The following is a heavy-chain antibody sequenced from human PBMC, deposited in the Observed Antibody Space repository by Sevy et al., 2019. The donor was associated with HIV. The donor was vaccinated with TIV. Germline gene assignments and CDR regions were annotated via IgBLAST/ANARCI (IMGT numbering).Heavy chain of an antibody. V-gene: IGHV3-23*01. J-gene: IGHJ4*02. D-gene: IGHD5-18*01. CDR1: GFTFSSFA. CDR3: AKKMGGGSGMAFLVDY. Sequence: GGSLRLSCAASGFTFSSFAMGWVRQAPGKGLDWISVISGSGDYTYYADSVKGRFSISRANSKNTLVLQMNSLRVEDTAIFYCAKKMGGGSGMAFLVDYWGQGTLVTVSS. CDR2: ISGSGDYT.